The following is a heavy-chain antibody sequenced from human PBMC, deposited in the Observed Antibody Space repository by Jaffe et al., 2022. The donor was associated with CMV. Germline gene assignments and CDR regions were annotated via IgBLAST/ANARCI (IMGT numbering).Heavy chain of an antibody. J-gene: IGHJ3*02. V-gene: IGHV3-33*08. D-gene: IGHD3-16*02. Sequence: QVQLVESGGGVVQPGSSLRLSCTASGFNFRNYGIHWVRQAPGKGLDWVAVIWHDGSIQYYADSVRGRFTTSRDNSKNTVYVQMNSLRAEDTAVYYCARGWGSFVIHEAFDIWGQGTTVTVSS. CDR3: ARGWGSFVIHEAFDI. CDR1: GFNFRNYG. CDR2: IWHDGSIQ.